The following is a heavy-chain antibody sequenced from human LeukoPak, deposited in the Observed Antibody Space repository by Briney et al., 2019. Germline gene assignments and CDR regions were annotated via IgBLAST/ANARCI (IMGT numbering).Heavy chain of an antibody. D-gene: IGHD6-6*01. Sequence: GGSPRLSCAASGFTFSSYEMNWVRQAPGKGLEWVSYISSSGNTIYYADSVKGRFTISRDNAKNSLYLQMNSLRAEDTAVYYCARVKYSRVVGAFDYWGQGTLVTVSS. V-gene: IGHV3-48*03. CDR1: GFTFSSYE. J-gene: IGHJ4*02. CDR3: ARVKYSRVVGAFDY. CDR2: ISSSGNTI.